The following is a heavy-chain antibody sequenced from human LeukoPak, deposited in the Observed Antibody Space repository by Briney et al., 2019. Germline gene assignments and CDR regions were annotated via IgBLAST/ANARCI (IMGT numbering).Heavy chain of an antibody. V-gene: IGHV1-18*01. D-gene: IGHD3-9*01. Sequence: ASVKVSCKASGYTFTSYGISWVRQAPGQGLEWMGWISAYNGNTNYAQKLQGRVTMTTDTSTSTAYMELRSLRSEDTAVYYCARVYRYFDWLLKPLEYWGQGTLVTVSS. J-gene: IGHJ4*02. CDR2: ISAYNGNT. CDR3: ARVYRYFDWLLKPLEY. CDR1: GYTFTSYG.